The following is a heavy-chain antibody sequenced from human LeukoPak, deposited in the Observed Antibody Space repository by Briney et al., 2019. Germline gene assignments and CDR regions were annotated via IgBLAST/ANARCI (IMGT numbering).Heavy chain of an antibody. Sequence: KYGESLKISCKASEYSFTTYWIGWVRQTPEKGLEWIGVVYPGDSDTRYNPPFQGQVTSSADKSINTALLQWSSLKVSDTAMYYCVRPAGGHYDYYYMDVWGKGTAVTVSS. CDR3: VRPAGGHYDYYYMDV. J-gene: IGHJ6*03. D-gene: IGHD3-16*01. CDR2: VYPGDSDT. CDR1: EYSFTTYW. V-gene: IGHV5-51*01.